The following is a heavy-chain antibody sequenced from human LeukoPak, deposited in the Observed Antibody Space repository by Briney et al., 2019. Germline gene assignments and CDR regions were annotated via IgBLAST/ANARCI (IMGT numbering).Heavy chain of an antibody. J-gene: IGHJ4*02. V-gene: IGHV3-30-3*01. D-gene: IGHD3-22*01. CDR3: ARAIPTDYYDGSPPLDY. CDR2: ISYDGINE. Sequence: GRSLRLSCAVSGFTFSSYAMHWVRQAPGKGLEWVEVISYDGINEYYTDSVKGRFTISRDNSKNTLYLQVNSLRPEDTAVYYCARAIPTDYYDGSPPLDYWGQGTLVTVSS. CDR1: GFTFSSYA.